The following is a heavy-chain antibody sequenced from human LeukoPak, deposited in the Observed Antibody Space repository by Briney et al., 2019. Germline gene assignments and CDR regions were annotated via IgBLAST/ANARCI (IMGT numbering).Heavy chain of an antibody. CDR1: GGSISSYY. J-gene: IGHJ4*02. V-gene: IGHV4-59*01. Sequence: PSETLSLTCTVSGGSISSYYWSWLRQPPGKGLEWIGYIYYSGSTNYNPSLKSRVTISVDTSKNQFSLKLSSVTAADTAVYYCARATYYYGSGSYLPDYWGQGTLVTVSS. CDR2: IYYSGST. CDR3: ARATYYYGSGSYLPDY. D-gene: IGHD3-10*01.